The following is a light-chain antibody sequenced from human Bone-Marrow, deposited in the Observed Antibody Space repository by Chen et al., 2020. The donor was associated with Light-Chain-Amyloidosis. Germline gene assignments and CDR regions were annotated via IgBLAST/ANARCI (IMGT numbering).Light chain of an antibody. CDR3: QVCDRGSDRPV. V-gene: IGLV3-21*02. CDR2: DDS. CDR1: NIGSTS. Sequence: SYVLTQPSSVSVAPGQTATIACGGNNIGSTSVHWYQQTPGQAPLLVVYDDSDRPSGVPERLCGSNTGNMATLTIRRVGAGDEADYYCQVCDRGSDRPVFGGGTKLTVL. J-gene: IGLJ3*02.